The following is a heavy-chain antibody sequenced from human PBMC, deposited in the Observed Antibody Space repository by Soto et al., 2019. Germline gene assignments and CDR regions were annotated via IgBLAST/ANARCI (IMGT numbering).Heavy chain of an antibody. D-gene: IGHD4-17*01. J-gene: IGHJ4*02. V-gene: IGHV3-15*07. CDR3: TIDYGDYVFDY. CDR1: GFSFSNAW. CDR2: IKSKTDGGTT. Sequence: PGGSLRLSCGASGFSFSNAWMNWVRPAPGKGLEWVGRIKSKTDGGTTDYAAPVKGRFTISRDDSKNTLYLQMNSLKTEDTAVYYCTIDYGDYVFDYWGQGTLVTVSS.